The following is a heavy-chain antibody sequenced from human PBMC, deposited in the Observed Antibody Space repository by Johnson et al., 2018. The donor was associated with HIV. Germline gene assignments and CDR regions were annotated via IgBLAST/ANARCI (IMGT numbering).Heavy chain of an antibody. Sequence: QVQLVESGGGVVQPGRSLRLSCAASGFTFSSYAMHWVRQAPGKGLEWVAVISYDGSNKYYADSVKGRFTISRDNSKNTLYLQMNSLRAEDRAVYYCASATYYYDSSGSNNVAFDIWGQGTIVTVSS. CDR3: ASATYYYDSSGSNNVAFDI. V-gene: IGHV3-30-3*01. D-gene: IGHD3-22*01. J-gene: IGHJ3*02. CDR1: GFTFSSYA. CDR2: ISYDGSNK.